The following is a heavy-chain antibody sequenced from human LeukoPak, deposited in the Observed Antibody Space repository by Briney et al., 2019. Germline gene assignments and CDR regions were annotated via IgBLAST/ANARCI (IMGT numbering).Heavy chain of an antibody. J-gene: IGHJ6*02. CDR2: ISGSGGST. V-gene: IGHV3-23*01. CDR1: GFTFSSYA. Sequence: PGGSLRLSCAASGFTFSSYAMSLVRQAPGKGLEWVSAISGSGGSTYYADSVKGRFTISRDNSKNTLYLQMNSLRAEDTAVYYCAKDVVVPAAGGMDVWGQGTTVTVSS. D-gene: IGHD2-2*01. CDR3: AKDVVVPAAGGMDV.